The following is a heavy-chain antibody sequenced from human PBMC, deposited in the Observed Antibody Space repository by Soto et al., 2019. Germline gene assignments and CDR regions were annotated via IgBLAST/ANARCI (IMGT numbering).Heavy chain of an antibody. J-gene: IGHJ4*02. CDR1: GFTFSNYW. V-gene: IGHV3-74*01. CDR2: INSDGSST. CDR3: ARDSEWLHYYDY. D-gene: IGHD5-12*01. Sequence: GGSLRLSCAASGFTFSNYWMHWVRQAPGKGLVWVSRINSDGSSTSYADSVKGRFTISRDNAKNTLYLQMNSLRAEDTAVYYCARDSEWLHYYDYWGQGTLVTVSS.